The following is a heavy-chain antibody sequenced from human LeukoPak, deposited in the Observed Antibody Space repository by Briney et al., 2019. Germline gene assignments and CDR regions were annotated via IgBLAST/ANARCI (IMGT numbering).Heavy chain of an antibody. CDR1: GYTFTGYY. D-gene: IGHD6-13*01. V-gene: IGHV1-2*06. Sequence: GASVKVSCKASGYTFTGYYMHWVRQAPGQGLEWMGRINPNSGGTKYAQKFQGRVTMTRDTSISTAYMELSRLRSDDTAVYYCARDEAAAGYFDYWGQGTLVTVSS. CDR2: INPNSGGT. J-gene: IGHJ4*02. CDR3: ARDEAAAGYFDY.